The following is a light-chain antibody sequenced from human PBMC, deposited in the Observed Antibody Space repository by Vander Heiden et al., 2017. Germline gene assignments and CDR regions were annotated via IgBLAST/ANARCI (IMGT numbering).Light chain of an antibody. CDR1: QSVSSTY. CDR3: QQYGSSPLT. J-gene: IGKJ4*01. CDR2: CAS. Sequence: ILLTQSPGTLSLSPGERATLSCRASQSVSSTYLAWYQQKPGQAPRLLIYCASSRATGIPDRFSGSGSGTDFTLTISRLEPEDFAVYYCQQYGSSPLTFGGGTKVEIK. V-gene: IGKV3-20*01.